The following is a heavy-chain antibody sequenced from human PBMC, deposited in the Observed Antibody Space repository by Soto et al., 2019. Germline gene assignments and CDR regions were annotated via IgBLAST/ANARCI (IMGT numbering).Heavy chain of an antibody. Sequence: ASVKVSCKVSGYTLSQLSIHWVRQAPGKGPEWMGGFDRKDGEIIYEEKFQGRVTMTEDTSTDTAYLDLTSLRSEDTAIYYCARMATFGSLNWFDPWGQGTLVTVSS. CDR3: ARMATFGSLNWFDP. J-gene: IGHJ5*02. V-gene: IGHV1-24*01. D-gene: IGHD3-16*01. CDR2: FDRKDGEI. CDR1: GYTLSQLS.